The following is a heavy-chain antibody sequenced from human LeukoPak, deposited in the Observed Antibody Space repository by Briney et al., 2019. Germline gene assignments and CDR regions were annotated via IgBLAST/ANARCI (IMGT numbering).Heavy chain of an antibody. V-gene: IGHV4-59*01. Sequence: SETLSLTCIVSGGSISSYYWSWIRQPPGKGLEWIGYIYYSGSTNYNPSLKSRVTISVDTSKNQFSLKLSSVTAADTAVYYCAGRGYSYGYSDYWGQGTLVTVSS. CDR2: IYYSGST. CDR3: AGRGYSYGYSDY. D-gene: IGHD5-18*01. CDR1: GGSISSYY. J-gene: IGHJ4*02.